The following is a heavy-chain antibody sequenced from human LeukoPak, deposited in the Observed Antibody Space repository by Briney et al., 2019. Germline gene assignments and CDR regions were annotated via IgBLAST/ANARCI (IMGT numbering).Heavy chain of an antibody. CDR1: GFIVSDHY. CDR2: IYSGGST. V-gene: IGHV3-53*01. D-gene: IGHD3-22*01. J-gene: IGHJ4*02. CDR3: ARVRSYDSSGWPNYFFDK. Sequence: GGPLRLSCAASGFIVSDHYMSWVRQAPGQGLDWVSIIYSGGSTYYADSVKGRFTISRDNSKNTLYLQMNSLTGDDTAVYYCARVRSYDSSGWPNYFFDKWGQGALVTVSS.